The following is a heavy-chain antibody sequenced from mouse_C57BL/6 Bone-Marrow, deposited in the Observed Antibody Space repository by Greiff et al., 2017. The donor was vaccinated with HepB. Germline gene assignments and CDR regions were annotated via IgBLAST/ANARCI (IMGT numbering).Heavy chain of an antibody. D-gene: IGHD1-1*01. J-gene: IGHJ3*01. V-gene: IGHV14-4*01. CDR2: IDPENGDT. Sequence: EVQLQQSGAELVRPGASVKLSCTASGFNIKDDYMHWVKQRPEQGLEWIGWIDPENGDTEYASKFQGKATITADTSSNKAYLQLSSLTSEDTAVYYCTVITTVVGAYWGQGTLVTVSA. CDR3: TVITTVVGAY. CDR1: GFNIKDDY.